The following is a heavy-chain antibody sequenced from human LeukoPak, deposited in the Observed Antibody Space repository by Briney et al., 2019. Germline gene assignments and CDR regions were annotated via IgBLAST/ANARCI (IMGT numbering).Heavy chain of an antibody. CDR3: ARDLEV. V-gene: IGHV1-2*02. Sequence: PGASVRVSCKASGYTFTGYYMHWVRQAPGQGLEWIGWINPNSGATNYAQTAQGRFTITRDTANSSPYMELSRLRSDDTAVYYCARDLEVWGQGTLVAVSS. CDR2: INPNSGAT. J-gene: IGHJ4*02. CDR1: GYTFTGYY.